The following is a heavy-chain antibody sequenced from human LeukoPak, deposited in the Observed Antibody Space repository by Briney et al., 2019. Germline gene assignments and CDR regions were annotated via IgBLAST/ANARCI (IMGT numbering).Heavy chain of an antibody. CDR2: ISYDGSNK. CDR3: AKDPYYYDSSGYYGYFQH. D-gene: IGHD3-22*01. CDR1: GFTFSSYG. V-gene: IGHV3-30*18. J-gene: IGHJ1*01. Sequence: GGSLRLSCAASGFTFSSYGMHWVRQAPGKGLEWVAVISYDGSNKYYADSVKGRFTISRDNSKNTLYLQMNSLRAEDTAVYYCAKDPYYYDSSGYYGYFQHWGQGTLVTVSS.